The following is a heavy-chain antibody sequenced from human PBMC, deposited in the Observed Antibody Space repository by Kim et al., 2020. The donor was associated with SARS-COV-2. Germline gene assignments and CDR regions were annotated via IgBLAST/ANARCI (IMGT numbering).Heavy chain of an antibody. CDR2: INHNGNT. CDR1: GASFSGYF. J-gene: IGHJ6*01. CDR3: ARGRIEKEIYDSSDFLYYFYYYGMDV. D-gene: IGHD3-10*01. V-gene: IGHV4-34*01. Sequence: SETLSLTCGVSGASFSGYFWIWVRLSPGKGLEWIGEINHNGNTNYNPSLKSRVAMSLDTPKNQFSLRLTSVTAADTAVYYCARGRIEKEIYDSSDFLYYFYYYGMDVWGQGSTVSVSP.